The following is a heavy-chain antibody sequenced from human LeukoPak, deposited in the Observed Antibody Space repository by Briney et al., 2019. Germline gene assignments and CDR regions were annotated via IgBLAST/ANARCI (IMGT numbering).Heavy chain of an antibody. CDR1: GYTFTSYY. CDR2: INPSGGST. V-gene: IGHV1-46*01. CDR3: ARDLGGDAFDI. J-gene: IGHJ3*02. D-gene: IGHD1-26*01. Sequence: ASVKVSCKASGYTFTSYYMHWVRQAPGQGLEWMGVINPSGGSTSYAQKFQGRVTMTRDTSTSTVYMELSSLRSEDTAVYYCARDLGGDAFDIWGQGTMVTVSS.